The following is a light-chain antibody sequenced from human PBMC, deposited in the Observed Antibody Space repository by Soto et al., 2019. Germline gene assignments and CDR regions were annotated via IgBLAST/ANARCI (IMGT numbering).Light chain of an antibody. J-gene: IGKJ2*01. CDR3: QQSYSTPLYT. CDR1: QSIGSY. Sequence: DIQTTHSPSSLSASLPATVTITFPVSQSIGSYLNWYQQKPGKAPKLLIYAASSLQSGVPSRFSGSGSGTDFTLTISSLQPEDFATYYCQQSYSTPLYTFGQGTKVDIK. V-gene: IGKV1-39*01. CDR2: AAS.